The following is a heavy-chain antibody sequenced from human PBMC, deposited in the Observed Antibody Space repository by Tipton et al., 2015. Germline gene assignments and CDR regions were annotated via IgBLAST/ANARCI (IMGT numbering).Heavy chain of an antibody. CDR2: ISHSGNT. CDR1: AYSITSDYY. V-gene: IGHV4-38-2*01. CDR3: ACQDYDILTRDYQTVDY. Sequence: TLSLTCAVSAYSITSDYYWGWIRQPPGKGLEWIGSISHSGNTYYNPSLKSRVTISVDTSKNQFSLRVRFVTAADTAVYYCACQDYDILTRDYQTVDYWGQGTLVTASS. J-gene: IGHJ4*02. D-gene: IGHD3-9*01.